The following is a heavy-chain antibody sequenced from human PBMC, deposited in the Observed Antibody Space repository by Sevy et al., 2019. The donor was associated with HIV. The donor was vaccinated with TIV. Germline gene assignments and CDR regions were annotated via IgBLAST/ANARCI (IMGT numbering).Heavy chain of an antibody. CDR3: ARHPLGNWFDL. J-gene: IGHJ5*02. CDR1: GGSISSSRHY. V-gene: IGHV4-39*01. D-gene: IGHD3-16*01. Sequence: SETLSLICTVSGGSISSSRHYWGWIRQSPGKRLEWIGSRFYSGGAYYNPSLQSRVTMSVDTSNNQFSLNVNSVTAAETAVYYCARHPLGNWFDLWGQGILVTVSS. CDR2: RFYSGGA.